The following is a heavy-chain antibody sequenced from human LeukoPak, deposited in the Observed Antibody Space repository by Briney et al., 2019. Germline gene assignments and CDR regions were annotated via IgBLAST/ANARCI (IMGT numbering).Heavy chain of an antibody. CDR3: ARNIMLTGVYYYYYGMDV. J-gene: IGHJ6*02. CDR2: INHSGST. D-gene: IGHD3-9*01. Sequence: SETLSLTCAVYGGSFSGYYWSWIRQPPGKGLEWIGEINHSGSTNYNPSLKSRVTISVDTSKNQFSLKLSSVTAADTAVYYCARNIMLTGVYYYYYGMDVWGQGTTVTVSS. CDR1: GGSFSGYY. V-gene: IGHV4-34*01.